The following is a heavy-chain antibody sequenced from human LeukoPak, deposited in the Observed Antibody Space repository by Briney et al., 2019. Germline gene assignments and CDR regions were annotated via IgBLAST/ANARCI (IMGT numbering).Heavy chain of an antibody. D-gene: IGHD1-26*01. CDR3: ARLTPYSGSPLGDY. Sequence: SETLSLTCTVSGGSISSSSNFWGWIRQPPGKGLEWIGSISYSGSTYYNPSLKSRVTISVDTSENQFSLKLSSVTAADTAVYYCARLTPYSGSPLGDYWGQGTLVTVSS. V-gene: IGHV4-39*01. J-gene: IGHJ4*02. CDR2: ISYSGST. CDR1: GGSISSSSNF.